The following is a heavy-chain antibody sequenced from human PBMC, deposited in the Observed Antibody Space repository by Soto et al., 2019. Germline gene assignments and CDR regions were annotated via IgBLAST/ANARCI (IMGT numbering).Heavy chain of an antibody. V-gene: IGHV3-33*01. J-gene: IGHJ4*02. CDR1: GFTFSSYA. Sequence: GGSLRLSCAASGFTFSSYAMHWVRQAPGKGLEWVAIIWYDGGNKYYADSVMGRFTISRDNSKNTVYLQMNSLRADDTAVYYCARGFPKQCLAYWGQGTLVTVSS. CDR3: ARGFPKQCLAY. D-gene: IGHD6-19*01. CDR2: IWYDGGNK.